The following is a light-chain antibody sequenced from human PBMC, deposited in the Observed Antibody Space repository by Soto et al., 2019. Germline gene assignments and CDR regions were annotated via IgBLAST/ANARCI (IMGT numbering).Light chain of an antibody. Sequence: EIVLTQSPGTLSLSPGERATLSCRASQSLISNYLAWYQLKPGQAPRLLIYGVSNRATGIPDRFSGSGSGTDFTLTISRLEPEDFAVYYCQQYHHSPVTFGQGTDWRL. J-gene: IGKJ5*01. CDR1: QSLISNY. CDR3: QQYHHSPVT. V-gene: IGKV3-20*01. CDR2: GVS.